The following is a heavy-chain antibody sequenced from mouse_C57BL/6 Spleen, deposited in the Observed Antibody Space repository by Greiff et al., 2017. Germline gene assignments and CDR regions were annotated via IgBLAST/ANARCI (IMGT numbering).Heavy chain of an antibody. Sequence: QVTLKECGPGILQSSQTLSLTCSFSGFSLSTSGMGVSWIRQPSGKGLEWLAHIYWDDDKRYNPFLKSRLTISKDTSRNQVFLKSTSVDTADTATYYCARRAPYYYGSSPYAMDYWGQGTSVTVSS. CDR2: IYWDDDK. CDR1: GFSLSTSGMG. J-gene: IGHJ4*01. D-gene: IGHD1-1*01. CDR3: ARRAPYYYGSSPYAMDY. V-gene: IGHV8-12*01.